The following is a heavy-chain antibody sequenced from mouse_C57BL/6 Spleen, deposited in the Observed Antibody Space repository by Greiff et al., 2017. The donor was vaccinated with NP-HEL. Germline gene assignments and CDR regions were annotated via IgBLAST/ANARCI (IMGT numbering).Heavy chain of an antibody. J-gene: IGHJ4*01. Sequence: EVQVVESGGGLVKPGGSLKLSCAASGFTFSDYGMHWVRQAPEKGLEWVAYISSGSSTIYYADTVKGRFTISRDNAKNTLFLQMTSLRSEDTAMYYCARPWLLRGSYAMDYWGQGTSVTVSS. V-gene: IGHV5-17*01. CDR3: ARPWLLRGSYAMDY. D-gene: IGHD2-3*01. CDR2: ISSGSSTI. CDR1: GFTFSDYG.